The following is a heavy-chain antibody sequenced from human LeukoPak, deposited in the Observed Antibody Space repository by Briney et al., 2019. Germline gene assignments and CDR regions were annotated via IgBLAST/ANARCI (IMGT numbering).Heavy chain of an antibody. Sequence: PGGSLRLSCAASGFTFSSYAMSWVRQAPGKGLEWVSAISGSGGSTYYADSVKGRFTISRDNSKNTLYLQMNSLRAEDTAVYYCAKAPWGTVTPKYYYYYMDVWGKGTTVTVSS. D-gene: IGHD4-17*01. J-gene: IGHJ6*03. CDR1: GFTFSSYA. V-gene: IGHV3-23*01. CDR3: AKAPWGTVTPKYYYYYMDV. CDR2: ISGSGGST.